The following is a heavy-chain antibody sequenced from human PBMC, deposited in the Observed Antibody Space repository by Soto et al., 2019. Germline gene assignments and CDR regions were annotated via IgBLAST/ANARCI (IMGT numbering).Heavy chain of an antibody. V-gene: IGHV1-58*01. CDR3: AADRRVALGDSSSWYPYYHHYGMDV. Sequence: ASVKVSCKASGFTFTSSAVQWVRQARGQRLEWIGWIVVGSGNTNYAQKFQERVTITRDMSTSTAYMELSSLRSEDTAVYSCAADRRVALGDSSSWYPYYHHYGMDVWG. CDR2: IVVGSGNT. CDR1: GFTFTSSA. D-gene: IGHD6-13*01. J-gene: IGHJ6*02.